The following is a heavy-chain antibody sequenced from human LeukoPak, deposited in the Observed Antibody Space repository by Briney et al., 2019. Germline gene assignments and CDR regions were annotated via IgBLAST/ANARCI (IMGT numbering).Heavy chain of an antibody. CDR3: AKVDISNWFNP. CDR2: IYYSGST. D-gene: IGHD2-2*03. Sequence: SETLSLTCTVSGGSISSSSYYWGWIRQPPGKGLGWIGSIYYSGSTYYNPSLKSRVTISVDTSKNQFSLKLSSVTAADTAVYYCAKVDISNWFNPWGQGTLVTVSS. J-gene: IGHJ5*02. V-gene: IGHV4-39*07. CDR1: GGSISSSSYY.